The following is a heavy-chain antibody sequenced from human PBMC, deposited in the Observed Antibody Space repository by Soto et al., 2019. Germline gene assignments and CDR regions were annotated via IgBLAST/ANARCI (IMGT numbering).Heavy chain of an antibody. CDR2: ISGSGGST. V-gene: IGHV3-23*01. J-gene: IGHJ4*02. Sequence: GGSLRLSCAASGFTFSSYAMSWVRQAPGKGLEWVSAISGSGGSTYYADSVKGRFTISRDNSKNTLYQQMNSLRAEDTAVYYCAKDPIRWLRGHFDYWGQGTLVTVSS. CDR3: AKDPIRWLRGHFDY. D-gene: IGHD5-12*01. CDR1: GFTFSSYA.